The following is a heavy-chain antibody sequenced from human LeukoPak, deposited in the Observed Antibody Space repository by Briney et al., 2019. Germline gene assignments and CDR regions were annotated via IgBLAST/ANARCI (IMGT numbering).Heavy chain of an antibody. CDR1: GFTFSSYA. CDR3: AKDPHSSSSEIGY. J-gene: IGHJ4*02. D-gene: IGHD6-6*01. Sequence: PGGSLRLSCAASGFTFSSYAMSWVRQAPGKGLEWVSVISGSGGSTYYADSVKGRLTISRDNSKNTLYLQISSLRAEDTAVYYCAKDPHSSSSEIGYWGPGTLVTVSS. CDR2: ISGSGGST. V-gene: IGHV3-23*01.